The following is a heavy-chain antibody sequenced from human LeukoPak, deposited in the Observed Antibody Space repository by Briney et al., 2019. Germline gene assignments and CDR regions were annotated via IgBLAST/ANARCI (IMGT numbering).Heavy chain of an antibody. Sequence: GGSLRLSCAASGFTFSSYSMNWVRQAPGKGLEWVSYISSSSSTIYYADSVKGRFTISRDNAKNSLYLQMNSLRAEDTAVYYCASHPPQTYYYYDSSGYYYWGQGTLVTVSS. CDR3: ASHPPQTYYYYDSSGYYY. CDR1: GFTFSSYS. D-gene: IGHD3-22*01. V-gene: IGHV3-48*01. CDR2: ISSSSSTI. J-gene: IGHJ4*02.